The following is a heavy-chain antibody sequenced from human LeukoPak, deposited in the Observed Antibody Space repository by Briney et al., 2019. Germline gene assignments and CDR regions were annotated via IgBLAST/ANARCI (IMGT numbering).Heavy chain of an antibody. CDR1: GFTFSSYG. J-gene: IGHJ4*02. V-gene: IGHV3-33*01. CDR2: IWYDGSNK. D-gene: IGHD3-22*01. Sequence: PGGSLRLSCAASGFTFSSYGMHWVRQAPGKGLEWVAVIWYDGSNKYYADSVKGRFTISRDNSKNSLYLQMNSLRAEDTAVYYCARDPYYYDSSGYSGPYYWGQGTLVTVSS. CDR3: ARDPYYYDSSGYSGPYY.